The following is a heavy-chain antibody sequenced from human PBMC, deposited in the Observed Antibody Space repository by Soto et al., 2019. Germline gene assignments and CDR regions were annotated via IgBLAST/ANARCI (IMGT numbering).Heavy chain of an antibody. CDR2: ICYTGIT. CDR1: GDSIISGNNY. J-gene: IGHJ4*02. V-gene: IGHV4-31*03. D-gene: IGHD3-10*01. CDR3: ARGREEAGGPFDH. Sequence: SETLSLTCIVSGDSIISGNNYWTWIRQHPGKGLEWIGYICYTGITYYNPSLKSRITISKDMSGAQFSLQLSSVTAADTAVYYCARGREEAGGPFDHWGQGIMVTVSS.